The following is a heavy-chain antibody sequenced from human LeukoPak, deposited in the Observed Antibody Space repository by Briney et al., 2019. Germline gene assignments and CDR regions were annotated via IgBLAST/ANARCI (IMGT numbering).Heavy chain of an antibody. CDR2: IYYSGST. Sequence: SETLSLTCTVSGGSISSGGYYWSWIRQHPGKRLEWLGYIYYSGSTYYNPSLKSRVTISVDTSKNQFSLKLSSVTAADTAVYYCARGKSGSPVGPPDYWGQGTLVTVSS. J-gene: IGHJ4*02. D-gene: IGHD1-26*01. CDR1: GGSISSGGYY. V-gene: IGHV4-31*03. CDR3: ARGKSGSPVGPPDY.